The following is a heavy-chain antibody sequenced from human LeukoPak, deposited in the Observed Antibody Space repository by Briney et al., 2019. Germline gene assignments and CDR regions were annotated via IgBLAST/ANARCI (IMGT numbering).Heavy chain of an antibody. V-gene: IGHV1-2*02. CDR3: ASYQRLEEGPPYYYYGMDV. Sequence: ASVKVSCKASGYTFTGYYMHWVRQAPGQGLEWMGWINPNSGGTNYAQKFQGRVTMTRDTSISTAYMELSRLRSDDTAVYYCASYQRLEEGPPYYYYGMDVWGQGTTVTVSS. CDR2: INPNSGGT. D-gene: IGHD2-2*01. J-gene: IGHJ6*02. CDR1: GYTFTGYY.